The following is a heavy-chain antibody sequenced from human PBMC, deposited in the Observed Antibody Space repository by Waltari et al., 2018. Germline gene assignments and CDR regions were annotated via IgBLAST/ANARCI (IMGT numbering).Heavy chain of an antibody. CDR1: GFPFSTYT. J-gene: IGHJ6*02. Sequence: EMQLLESGGALVQPGGSLRLSCAASGFPFSTYTMNWVRQAPGKGLGWVAVITASGLMDYGDSVKGRFISSRDNSKNTLYVEMYRLRVEDTARYYCAKDEGARLAPTFGMDAWGQGTTVIVSS. CDR3: AKDEGARLAPTFGMDA. CDR2: ITASGLM. D-gene: IGHD6-6*01. V-gene: IGHV3-23*01.